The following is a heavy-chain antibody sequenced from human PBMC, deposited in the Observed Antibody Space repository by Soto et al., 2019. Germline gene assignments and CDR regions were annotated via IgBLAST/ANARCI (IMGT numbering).Heavy chain of an antibody. CDR2: ITSSGSPI. D-gene: IGHD3-22*01. V-gene: IGHV3-48*03. Sequence: GGSLRLSCAASGFTFRSYEMNWVRQAPGKGLEWVSYITSSGSPIYYADSVKGRFTISRDNAKNSLYLQMNSLRGEDTAVYYCARSGYYDSSGYPYYYYGMDVWGQGTTVTVSS. J-gene: IGHJ6*02. CDR3: ARSGYYDSSGYPYYYYGMDV. CDR1: GFTFRSYE.